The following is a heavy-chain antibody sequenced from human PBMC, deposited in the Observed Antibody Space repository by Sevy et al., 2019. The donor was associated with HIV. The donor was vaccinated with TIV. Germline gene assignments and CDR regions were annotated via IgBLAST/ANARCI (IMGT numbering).Heavy chain of an antibody. CDR3: AKEGGQWLAYYYGLDV. CDR1: GFTFSTYG. V-gene: IGHV3-30*18. D-gene: IGHD6-19*01. CDR2: ISYDGNNI. J-gene: IGHJ6*02. Sequence: GGSLRLSCAASGFTFSTYGMHWVRQAPGKGLEWVAIISYDGNNIYYADSVRGRFTISRDNSKNTLYLQMNSLRAEDTAVYYCAKEGGQWLAYYYGLDVWGQGTTVTVSS.